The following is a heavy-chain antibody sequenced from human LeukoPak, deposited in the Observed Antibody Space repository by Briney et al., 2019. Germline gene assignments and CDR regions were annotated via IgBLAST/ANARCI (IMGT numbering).Heavy chain of an antibody. CDR1: GGSFSGYY. Sequence: SETLSLTCAVYGGSFSGYYWSWIRQPPGKGLEWIGEINHSGSTNYNPSLKSRVTISVDTSKNQFSLKLSSVTAADTAVYYYARGQGTVTTHWGQGTLVTVSS. CDR3: ARGQGTVTTH. CDR2: INHSGST. J-gene: IGHJ4*02. D-gene: IGHD4-17*01. V-gene: IGHV4-34*01.